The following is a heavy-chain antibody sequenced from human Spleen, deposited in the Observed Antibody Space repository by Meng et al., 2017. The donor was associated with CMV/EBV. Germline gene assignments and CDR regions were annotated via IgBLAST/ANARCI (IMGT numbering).Heavy chain of an antibody. J-gene: IGHJ4*02. CDR2: INHSAST. D-gene: IGHD6-13*01. CDR3: ARGRIAAAGFFDY. Sequence: VQLSPLRARVLEPSETQCLTCAVYGGSFSGYDWRRIRRPPRKGLGWIGEINHSASTNYTPSLKRRVTISVDTSKHQFSLKLSSVTAADTAVYYCARGRIAAAGFFDYWGQGTLVTVSS. V-gene: IGHV4-34*01. CDR1: GGSFSGYD.